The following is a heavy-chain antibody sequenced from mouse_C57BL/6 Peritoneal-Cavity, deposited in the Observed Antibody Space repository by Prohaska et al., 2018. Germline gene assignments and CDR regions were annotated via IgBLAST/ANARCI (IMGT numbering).Heavy chain of an antibody. J-gene: IGHJ4*01. CDR3: ARDYDYQYYAMDY. CDR2: ISDGGSYT. Sequence: GRGLVKPGGSLKLSCAASGFTFSSYAMSWVRQTPEKRLEWVATISDGGSYTYYPDNVKGRFTISRDNAKNNLYLQMSHLKSEDTAMYYCARDYDYQYYAMDYWGQGTSVTVSS. CDR1: GFTFSSYA. D-gene: IGHD2-4*01. V-gene: IGHV5-4*01.